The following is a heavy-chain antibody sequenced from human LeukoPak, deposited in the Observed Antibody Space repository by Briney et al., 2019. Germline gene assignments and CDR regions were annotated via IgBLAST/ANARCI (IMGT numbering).Heavy chain of an antibody. CDR1: GLTASMKY. D-gene: IGHD3-3*01. CDR3: GSRDSGHYPLFYY. J-gene: IGHJ4*01. CDR2: IYSGGPA. Sequence: GGSLRLSCAPSGLTASMKYMTCVRQAPGEGLEWVSVIYSGGPASYADSVKGRFTISRDNSKTLLYLQMNSLRAEDTAVYYCGSRDSGHYPLFYYCGQGSLVTVSS. V-gene: IGHV3-53*01.